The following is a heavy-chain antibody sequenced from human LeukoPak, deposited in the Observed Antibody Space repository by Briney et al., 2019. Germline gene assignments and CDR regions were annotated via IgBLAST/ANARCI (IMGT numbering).Heavy chain of an antibody. Sequence: SETLSLTCTVSGYSITSGYYWGWIRQPPGEGLEWIGSIYHSGSTYYNPSLKSRVTMSVDTSKNQFSLKLSSVTAADTAVYYCARDVRSESYYAGGAFNWFDPWGQGTLVTVSS. CDR1: GYSITSGYY. CDR3: ARDVRSESYYAGGAFNWFDP. D-gene: IGHD1-26*01. V-gene: IGHV4-38-2*02. J-gene: IGHJ5*02. CDR2: IYHSGST.